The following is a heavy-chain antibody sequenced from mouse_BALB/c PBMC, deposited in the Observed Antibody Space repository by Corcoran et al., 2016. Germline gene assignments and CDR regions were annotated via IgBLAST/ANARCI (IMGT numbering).Heavy chain of an antibody. V-gene: IGHV1-18*01. J-gene: IGHJ2*01. CDR3: ARRDYYGSSPFDY. Sequence: EVLLQQSGPELVKPGASVKIPCKASGYTFTDYNMDWVKRSHGKSLEWIGDINPNNGGTINNQKFKGKATLTVDKSSSTAYMELRSLTSEDTAVYYCARRDYYGSSPFDYGGQGTTLTVSS. D-gene: IGHD1-1*01. CDR1: GYTFTDYN. CDR2: INPNNGGT.